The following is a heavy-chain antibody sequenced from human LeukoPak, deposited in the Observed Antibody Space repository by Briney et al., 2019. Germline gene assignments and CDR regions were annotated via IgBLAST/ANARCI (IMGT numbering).Heavy chain of an antibody. CDR3: ARGGGKYYDFWSGYRIGTAYYFDC. J-gene: IGHJ4*02. V-gene: IGHV1-18*01. CDR1: GYAFTSYG. Sequence: ASVKVSCKASGYAFTSYGISWVRQAPGQGLEWMGWISAYNGNTNYAQKLQGRVTMTTDTSTSTAYMELRSLRSDDTAVYYCARGGGKYYDFWSGYRIGTAYYFDCWGQGTLVTVSS. D-gene: IGHD3-3*01. CDR2: ISAYNGNT.